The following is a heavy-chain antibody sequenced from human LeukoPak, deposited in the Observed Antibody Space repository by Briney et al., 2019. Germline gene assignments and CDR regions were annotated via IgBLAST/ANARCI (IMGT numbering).Heavy chain of an antibody. CDR3: ASWVATIDYYYMDV. Sequence: GASVKVSCKASGYTFTSYDINWVRQATGQGLEWMGWMNPNSGNTGYAQKFQGRVTMTRNTSISTAYMELSSLRSEDTAVYYCASWVATIDYYYMDVWGKGTTATVSS. V-gene: IGHV1-8*01. D-gene: IGHD5-12*01. CDR1: GYTFTSYD. J-gene: IGHJ6*03. CDR2: MNPNSGNT.